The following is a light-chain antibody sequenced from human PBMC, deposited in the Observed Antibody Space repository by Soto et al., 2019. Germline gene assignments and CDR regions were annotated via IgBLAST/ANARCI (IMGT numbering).Light chain of an antibody. V-gene: IGKV1-5*03. Sequence: EIQMTQFPATLSASVGDRVTITCRASQSIGSWLAWYHQKPGKAPNLLIYKASTLGSGVPSRFSGSGSGTEFTLTISSLQPDDFAAYYCQQYDSYPYTFGQGTKLEIK. CDR1: QSIGSW. J-gene: IGKJ2*01. CDR3: QQYDSYPYT. CDR2: KAS.